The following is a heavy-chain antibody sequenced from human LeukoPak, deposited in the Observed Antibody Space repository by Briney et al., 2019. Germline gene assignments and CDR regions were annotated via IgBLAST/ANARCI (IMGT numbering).Heavy chain of an antibody. CDR1: GASISSYY. D-gene: IGHD6-19*01. CDR2: IYYSGST. J-gene: IGHJ4*02. Sequence: SETLSLTCTVSGASISSYYWSWIRQPPGKGLEWIGYIYYSGSTNYNPSLKSRVTISVDTSKNQFSLKLSSVTAADTAVYYCARAVAGTYFDYWGQGTLVTVSS. CDR3: ARAVAGTYFDY. V-gene: IGHV4-59*08.